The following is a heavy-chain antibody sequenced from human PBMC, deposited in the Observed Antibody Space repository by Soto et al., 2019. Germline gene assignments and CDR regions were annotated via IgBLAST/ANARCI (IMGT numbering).Heavy chain of an antibody. V-gene: IGHV1-8*01. Sequence: ASVKVSCKASGYTFTSYDINWVRQATGQGLGWMGWMNPNSGNTGYAQKFQGRVTMTRNTSISTAYMELSSLRSEDTAVYYCARPGACRSTRCYEFAAFDIWGQGTMVTVSS. CDR3: ARPGACRSTRCYEFAAFDI. CDR2: MNPNSGNT. CDR1: GYTFTSYD. J-gene: IGHJ3*02. D-gene: IGHD2-2*01.